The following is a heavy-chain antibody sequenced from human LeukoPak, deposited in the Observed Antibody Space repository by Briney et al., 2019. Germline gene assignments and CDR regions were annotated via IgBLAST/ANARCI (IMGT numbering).Heavy chain of an antibody. J-gene: IGHJ5*02. V-gene: IGHV1-3*01. D-gene: IGHD6-13*01. CDR2: INAANGDR. CDR1: GYTFTTYA. Sequence: ASVKVSCKASGYTFTTYAMHWVRQSPGQRLEWLGYINAANGDRRYSQKFQGRVTITNDTSASTAYMELSSLTSGDTAVYYCARVEIAAAGRWFDPWGQGTLVTVSS. CDR3: ARVEIAAAGRWFDP.